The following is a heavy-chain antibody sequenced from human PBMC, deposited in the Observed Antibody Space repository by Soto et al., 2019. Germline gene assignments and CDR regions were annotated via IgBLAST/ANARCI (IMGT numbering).Heavy chain of an antibody. V-gene: IGHV3-30*04. Sequence: PGGSLRLSCAASGFTFSSYAMHCVRQAPGKGLEWVALISYDGRIKYYADSVRGRFSISRDNSKNTLYLQMNSLRTEDTAIYYCARDHALVAGTSLPGYWGQGTLVTAPQ. D-gene: IGHD6-19*01. CDR3: ARDHALVAGTSLPGY. CDR2: ISYDGRIK. J-gene: IGHJ4*02. CDR1: GFTFSSYA.